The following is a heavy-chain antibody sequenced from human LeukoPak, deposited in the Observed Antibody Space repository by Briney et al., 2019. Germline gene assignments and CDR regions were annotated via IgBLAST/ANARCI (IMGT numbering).Heavy chain of an antibody. CDR1: GLTFSSYA. CDR3: ARDLLGSLGYFDY. Sequence: GGSLRLSCAASGLTFSSYAMHWVRQAPGKGLEWVALISYDGSNNYYADSVKGRFTISRDNSKNTLYLQMNSLRAEDTAVYYCARDLLGSLGYFDYWGQGTLVTVSS. V-gene: IGHV3-30-3*01. CDR2: ISYDGSNN. D-gene: IGHD1-14*01. J-gene: IGHJ4*02.